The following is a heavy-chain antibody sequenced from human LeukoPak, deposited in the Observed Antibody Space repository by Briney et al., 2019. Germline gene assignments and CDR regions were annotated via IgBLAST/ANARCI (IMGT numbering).Heavy chain of an antibody. CDR1: GFTFSSYW. Sequence: GGSLRLSCAASGFTFSSYWMSWVRQAPGKGLEWVANIKQDGSEKYYVDSVKGRFTISRDNAKNSPYLQMNSLRAEDTAVYYCATHGYSKGGRHAFDIWGQGTMVTVSS. J-gene: IGHJ3*02. CDR3: ATHGYSKGGRHAFDI. V-gene: IGHV3-7*01. D-gene: IGHD4-11*01. CDR2: IKQDGSEK.